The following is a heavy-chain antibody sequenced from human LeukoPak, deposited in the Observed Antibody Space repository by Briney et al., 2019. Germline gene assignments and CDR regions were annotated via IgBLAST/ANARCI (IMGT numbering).Heavy chain of an antibody. J-gene: IGHJ4*02. Sequence: PGGPLRLSCAASGFTFSTFSLSWVRQAAGKGLEWVSGMSGSGDKIFYADSVKGRFTISRDNSKNTLYLQMNSLRAEDTAVYYCAKANWVSNADAVYWGQGALVTVSS. CDR2: MSGSGDKI. CDR1: GFTFSTFS. D-gene: IGHD7-27*01. CDR3: AKANWVSNADAVY. V-gene: IGHV3-23*01.